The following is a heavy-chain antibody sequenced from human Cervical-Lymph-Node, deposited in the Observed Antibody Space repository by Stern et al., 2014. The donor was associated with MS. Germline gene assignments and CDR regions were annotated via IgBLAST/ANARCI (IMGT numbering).Heavy chain of an antibody. D-gene: IGHD3-16*01. J-gene: IGHJ5*01. CDR1: GGSISNYY. CDR2: IFNSGRT. CDR3: AREGVDAWGRTDYFFDS. Sequence: QLQLQESGPGLVRPSETLSLTCTVSGGSISNYYWSWIRQSPGKGLEWIAYIFNSGRTNHNPSLKSRLIMSVDTSKNQLSLKLNSVTAADTAVYYCAREGVDAWGRTDYFFDSWGQGTLVTVSS. V-gene: IGHV4-59*13.